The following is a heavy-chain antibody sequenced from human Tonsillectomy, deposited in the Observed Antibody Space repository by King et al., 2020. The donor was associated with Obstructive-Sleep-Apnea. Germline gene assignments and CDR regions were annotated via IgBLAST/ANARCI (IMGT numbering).Heavy chain of an antibody. CDR1: GFTFSSYS. CDR3: AGMTQTDAFDI. V-gene: IGHV3-48*04. CDR2: ISSSSGTI. J-gene: IGHJ3*02. Sequence: QLVESGGGLVQPGGSLRLSCAASGFTFSSYSMDWVRQAPGKGLEWVSYISSSSGTIYYADSVKGRFTISRDNAKSSLYLQMNSLRAEDTAVYYCAGMTQTDAFDIWGQGTMVTVSS.